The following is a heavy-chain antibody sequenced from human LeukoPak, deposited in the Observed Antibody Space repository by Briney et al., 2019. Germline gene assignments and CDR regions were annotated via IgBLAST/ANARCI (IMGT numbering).Heavy chain of an antibody. Sequence: GGSLRLSCAVSGFSISNYWMSWVRHIPGKGLEWVANINQDGSEKYYVDSVKGRFTISRDNAKNSLYLKLNSVRAADTAVYYCARDGYSSGPGADWGQGTLVTASS. CDR3: ARDGYSSGPGAD. CDR1: GFSISNYW. J-gene: IGHJ4*02. V-gene: IGHV3-7*04. D-gene: IGHD6-19*01. CDR2: INQDGSEK.